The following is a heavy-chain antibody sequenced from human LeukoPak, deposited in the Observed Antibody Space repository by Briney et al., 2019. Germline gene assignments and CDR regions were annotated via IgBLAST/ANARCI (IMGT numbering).Heavy chain of an antibody. V-gene: IGHV3-64D*09. J-gene: IGHJ4*02. D-gene: IGHD1-14*01. CDR3: VKITSVTGGDC. CDR2: ISNNGGSS. Sequence: GGSLRLSCSASGFTFSAYAMYWVRQAPGKGLEYVSGISNNGGSSFYADSVKGRFTISRDNSKNTLYLQMSSLRAEDTAVYYCVKITSVTGGDCWGQGTRLSVSS. CDR1: GFTFSAYA.